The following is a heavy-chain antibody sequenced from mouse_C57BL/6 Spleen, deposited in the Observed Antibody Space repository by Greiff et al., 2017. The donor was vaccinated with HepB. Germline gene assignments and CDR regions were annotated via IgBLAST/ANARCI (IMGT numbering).Heavy chain of an antibody. CDR3: TTGGSGLFAY. D-gene: IGHD3-2*02. CDR1: GFNIKDDY. Sequence: VQLKESGAELVRPGASVKLSCTASGFNIKDDYMHWVKQRPEQGLEWIGWIDPENGDTEYASKFQGKATITAETSSNTAYLQLSSLTSEDTAVYYCTTGGSGLFAYWGQGTLVTVSA. J-gene: IGHJ3*01. V-gene: IGHV14-4*01. CDR2: IDPENGDT.